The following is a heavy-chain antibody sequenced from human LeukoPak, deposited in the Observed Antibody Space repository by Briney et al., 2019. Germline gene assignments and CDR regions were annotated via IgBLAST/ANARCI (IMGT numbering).Heavy chain of an antibody. CDR3: VRHPRIAVAGTQYYYFYMDV. D-gene: IGHD6-19*01. CDR2: IYSADSDT. CDR1: GYRFTSYW. V-gene: IGHV5-51*01. J-gene: IGHJ6*03. Sequence: GESLKISCKGSGYRFTSYWIGWVRQMPGKGLEWMGIIYSADSDTRYSPSFQGQVTISADTSTRTAYLQWSSLKASDTAMYYCVRHPRIAVAGTQYYYFYMDVWGKGTTVTVSS.